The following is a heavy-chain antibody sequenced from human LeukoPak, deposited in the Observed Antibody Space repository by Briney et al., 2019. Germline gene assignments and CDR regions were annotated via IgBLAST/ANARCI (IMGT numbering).Heavy chain of an antibody. CDR1: EFSVGSNY. V-gene: IGHV3-23*01. J-gene: IGHJ6*03. Sequence: GGSLRLSCAASEFSVGSNYMTWVRQAPGKGLEWVSLIGGSGAFIEYADSVKGRFTISRDNSKNTLYLQMYSLRAEDTAIYYCAKFKKFPYYYYMDVWGKGTTVTVSS. CDR2: IGGSGAFI. D-gene: IGHD2-21*01. CDR3: AKFKKFPYYYYMDV.